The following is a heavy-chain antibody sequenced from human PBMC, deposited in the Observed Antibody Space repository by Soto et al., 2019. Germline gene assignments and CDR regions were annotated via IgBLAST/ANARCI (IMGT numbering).Heavy chain of an antibody. CDR1: GFTFSRHG. CDR3: VKERMEQGQMLPFFDY. V-gene: IGHV3-30*18. J-gene: IGHJ4*02. Sequence: QVHLVESGGGVVQPGRSLRLSCAASGFTFSRHGMHWLRQAPGKGLEWVTVISHDGYNEYYADSVRGRFTISRDNSKNTLYLQMNSLRAEDTAVYYCVKERMEQGQMLPFFDYWGQGTLVTVSS. CDR2: ISHDGYNE. D-gene: IGHD1-26*01.